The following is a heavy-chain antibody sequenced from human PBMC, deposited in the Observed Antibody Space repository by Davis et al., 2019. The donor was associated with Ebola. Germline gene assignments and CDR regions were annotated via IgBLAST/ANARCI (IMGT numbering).Heavy chain of an antibody. CDR3: ARVYDYSNAYYFDY. V-gene: IGHV4-39*07. CDR1: GGSISSSSYY. Sequence: PSETLSLTCNISGGSISSSSYYWSWIRQPPGKGLEWIGEINHSGSTNYNPSLKSRVTISVDTSKNQFSLKLSSVTAADTAVYYCARVYDYSNAYYFDYWGQGTLVTVSS. CDR2: INHSGST. D-gene: IGHD4-11*01. J-gene: IGHJ4*02.